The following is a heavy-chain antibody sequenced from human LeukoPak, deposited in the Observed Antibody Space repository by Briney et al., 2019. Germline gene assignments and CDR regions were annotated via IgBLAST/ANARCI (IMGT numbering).Heavy chain of an antibody. CDR3: ARDPRGLRGVLYYFDY. CDR1: GYTFTSYG. V-gene: IGHV1-18*01. D-gene: IGHD3-10*01. CDR2: ISAYNGNT. Sequence: ASVKVSCKASGYTFTSYGISWVRQAPGQGLEWMGWISAYNGNTNYAQKPQGRVTMTTDTSTSTAYMELRSLRSDDTAVYYCARDPRGLRGVLYYFDYWGQGTLVTVSS. J-gene: IGHJ4*02.